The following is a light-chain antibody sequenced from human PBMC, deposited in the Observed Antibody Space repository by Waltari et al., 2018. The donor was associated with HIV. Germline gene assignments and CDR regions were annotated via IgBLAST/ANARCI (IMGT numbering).Light chain of an antibody. V-gene: IGKV1-5*03. Sequence: IQMTQSPSILSASVGDRVTITCRASQNVDCWLAWYQQRPGSAPKLLIYKASTLEFGVPARFSGSGSGTDFTLTNHSLHPDEFATYYCQQYNSDFYTFGQGTRLDLK. CDR1: QNVDCW. J-gene: IGKJ2*01. CDR3: QQYNSDFYT. CDR2: KAS.